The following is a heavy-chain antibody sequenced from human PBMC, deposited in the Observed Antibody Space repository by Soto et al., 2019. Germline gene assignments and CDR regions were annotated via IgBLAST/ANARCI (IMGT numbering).Heavy chain of an antibody. V-gene: IGHV1-3*01. D-gene: IGHD3-3*01. CDR1: GYTFTNYV. CDR2: INSGNGNT. Sequence: GASVKVSCKTSGYTFTNYVVDWVRQAPGQGLEWMGWINSGNGNTKYPEKFQGRVTITRDTSASTAYMELNSLTSEDTAVYYCARGLTIFGVVIGYWGQGTLVTVSS. J-gene: IGHJ4*02. CDR3: ARGLTIFGVVIGY.